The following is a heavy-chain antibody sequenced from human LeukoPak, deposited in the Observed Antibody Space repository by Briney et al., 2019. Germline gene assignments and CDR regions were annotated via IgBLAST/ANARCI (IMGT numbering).Heavy chain of an antibody. CDR2: ISYDGSNK. D-gene: IGHD4-17*01. J-gene: IGHJ3*02. V-gene: IGHV3-30*18. CDR1: GCTFSSYG. Sequence: GGSLRLSCAASGCTFSSYGMHWVRQAPGKGLEWVAVISYDGSNKYYADSVKGRFTISRDNPKNTLYLQMNSLRAEDTAVYYCAKNYGDYLTDAFDIWGQGQWSPSLQ. CDR3: AKNYGDYLTDAFDI.